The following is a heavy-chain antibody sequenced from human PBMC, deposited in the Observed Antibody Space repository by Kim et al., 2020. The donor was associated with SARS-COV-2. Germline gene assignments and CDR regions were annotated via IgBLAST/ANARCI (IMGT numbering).Heavy chain of an antibody. J-gene: IGHJ2*01. CDR3: AKGPAYYDILPWAYWYFDL. CDR1: GFTFSSYA. V-gene: IGHV3-33*06. CDR2: IWYDGSNK. Sequence: GGSLRLSCAASGFTFSSYAMHWVRQAPGKGLEWVAVIWYDGSNKYYADSVKGRFTISRDNSKNTLYLQMNSLRAEDTAVYYCAKGPAYYDILPWAYWYFDLWGRGTLVTVSS. D-gene: IGHD3-9*01.